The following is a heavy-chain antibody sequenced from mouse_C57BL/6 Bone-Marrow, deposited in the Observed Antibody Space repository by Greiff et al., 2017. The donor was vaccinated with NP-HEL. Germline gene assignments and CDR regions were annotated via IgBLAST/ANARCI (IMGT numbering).Heavy chain of an antibody. D-gene: IGHD1-1*01. J-gene: IGHJ4*01. CDR1: GYTFTDYE. Sequence: VKLMESGAELVRPGASVTLSCKASGYTFTDYEMHWVKQTPVHGLEWIGAIDPETGGTAYNQKFKGKAILTADKSSSTAYMELRSLTSEDSAVYYCTNYYGSSYVYAMDYWGQGTSVTVSS. CDR2: IDPETGGT. CDR3: TNYYGSSYVYAMDY. V-gene: IGHV1-15*01.